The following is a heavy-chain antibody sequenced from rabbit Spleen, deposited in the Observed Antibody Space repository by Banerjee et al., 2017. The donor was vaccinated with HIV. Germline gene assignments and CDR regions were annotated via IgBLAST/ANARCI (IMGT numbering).Heavy chain of an antibody. V-gene: IGHV1S47*01. CDR2: IYPVFGIT. D-gene: IGHD8-1*01. CDR3: ARDAGSGHYIDAYFDL. J-gene: IGHJ4*01. Sequence: QEQLVESGGGLVQPGGSLKLSCKASGFDFSSYGVSWVRQAPGKGLEWIGDIYPVFGITNYANWVKGRFTISSDNAQNTVDLQMNSLTPADTATYFCARDAGSGHYIDAYFDLWGQGTLVTVS. CDR1: GFDFSSYG.